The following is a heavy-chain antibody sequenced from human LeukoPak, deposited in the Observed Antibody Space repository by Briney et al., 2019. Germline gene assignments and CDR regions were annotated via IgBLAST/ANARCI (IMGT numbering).Heavy chain of an antibody. Sequence: PGGSLRLSCAASGFTFRRYWMHWVRQAPGKGLVWVSRINDDGSSTSYADSVKGRFTISRDNANNTLYLQMNSLRAEETAVYYCARVFPPYTGGCPSSWGQGTLVTVSS. CDR1: GFTFRRYW. D-gene: IGHD6-19*01. CDR2: INDDGSST. CDR3: ARVFPPYTGGCPSS. V-gene: IGHV3-74*01. J-gene: IGHJ5*02.